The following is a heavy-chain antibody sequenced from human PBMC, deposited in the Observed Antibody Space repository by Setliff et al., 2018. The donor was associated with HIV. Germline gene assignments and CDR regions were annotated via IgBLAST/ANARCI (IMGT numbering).Heavy chain of an antibody. Sequence: GGSLRLSCAASGFTFSIYTINWVRQAPGKGLEWVSSISSSGNYINYADSVKGRFTISRDNAKISLDLQMNSLRAEDTAVYFCARSESSGYSLPYTRFDAWGQGALVTVSS. CDR3: ARSESSGYSLPYTRFDA. V-gene: IGHV3-21*01. CDR1: GFTFSIYT. D-gene: IGHD3-22*01. CDR2: ISSSGNYI. J-gene: IGHJ5*02.